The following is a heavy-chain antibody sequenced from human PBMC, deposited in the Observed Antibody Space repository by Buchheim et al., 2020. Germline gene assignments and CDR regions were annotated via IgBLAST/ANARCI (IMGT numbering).Heavy chain of an antibody. V-gene: IGHV3-30*03. J-gene: IGHJ6*02. CDR3: ARRDSSRGMDV. CDR1: GFTFSTYG. Sequence: QVQLVESGGGVVQPGRSLRLSCAASGFTFSTYGMHWVRQAPGKGLEWVALISSDGSNKYYADSVKGRFTISRDTSKNTLYLQMNTLRDEDTAVYYCARRDSSRGMDVWGQGTT. CDR2: ISSDGSNK. D-gene: IGHD3-22*01.